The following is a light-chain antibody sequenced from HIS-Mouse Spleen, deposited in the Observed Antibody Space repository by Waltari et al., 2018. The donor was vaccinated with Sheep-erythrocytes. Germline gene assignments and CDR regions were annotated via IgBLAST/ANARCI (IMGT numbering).Light chain of an antibody. CDR2: EGS. J-gene: IGLJ3*02. V-gene: IGLV2-23*01. CDR3: CSYAGSSTPWV. CDR1: SSDVGSYNL. Sequence: QSALTQPASVSGSPGQSITISCTGTSSDVGSYNLVSWYQQHPGNAPNLMIYEGSKRPSGVSNRFSGSKSGNTASLTISGFQAEDEADYYCCSYAGSSTPWVFGGGTKLTVL.